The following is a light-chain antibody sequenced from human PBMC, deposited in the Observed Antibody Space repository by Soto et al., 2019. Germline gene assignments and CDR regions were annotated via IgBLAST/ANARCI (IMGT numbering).Light chain of an antibody. Sequence: QSALPQPASVSGSPGQSITISCTGTSSGVGGYNYVSWYQQHPGKAPKLMIYDVSNRPSGVSNRFSGSKSANTASLTISGLQAEDESNYYCSSYTTTSTYVFRTGTKVTL. J-gene: IGLJ1*01. CDR1: SSGVGGYNY. CDR2: DVS. V-gene: IGLV2-14*01. CDR3: SSYTTTSTYV.